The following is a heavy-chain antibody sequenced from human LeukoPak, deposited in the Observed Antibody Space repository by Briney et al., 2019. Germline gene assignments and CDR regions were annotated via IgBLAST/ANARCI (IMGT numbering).Heavy chain of an antibody. CDR1: GFTFSSYS. J-gene: IGHJ4*02. V-gene: IGHV3-21*01. CDR3: ARGGPQEMYSAY. Sequence: GGSLRLSCAASGFTFSSYSMNWVRQAPGKGLEWVSSISSSSSYIYYADSVKGRFTISRDNAKNSLYLQMNSLRAEDTAVYYCARGGPQEMYSAYWGQGTLVTVSS. D-gene: IGHD1-26*01. CDR2: ISSSSSYI.